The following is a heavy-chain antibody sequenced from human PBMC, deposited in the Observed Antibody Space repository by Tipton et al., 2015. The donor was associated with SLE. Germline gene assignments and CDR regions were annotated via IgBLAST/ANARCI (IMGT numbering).Heavy chain of an antibody. CDR1: GFTFSGHW. D-gene: IGHD6-13*01. CDR3: ARGLVPLGIGAAGFDH. Sequence: SLRLSCAASGFTFSGHWMSWVRQTPGKGLEWVANIKPDGGERYYVDSVKGRFTISRDNEKNSIYLQMISLRVEDTAVYYCARGLVPLGIGAAGFDHWGQGSLVTVSS. V-gene: IGHV3-7*01. J-gene: IGHJ4*02. CDR2: IKPDGGER.